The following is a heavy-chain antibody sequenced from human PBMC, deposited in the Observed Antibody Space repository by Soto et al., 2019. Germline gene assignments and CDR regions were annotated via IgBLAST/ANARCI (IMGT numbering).Heavy chain of an antibody. D-gene: IGHD1-1*01. V-gene: IGHV4-31*03. CDR1: GDAIYIGGYY. CDR2: IYHTGKT. Sequence: SETLSLTCTVSGDAIYIGGYYWTWIRQHPGKGLEWIGYIYHTGKTYYNPSLESRVTISVDTSKDQFSLKLSSVTAADTAVYYCARETPLRQQPFDPWGQGTLVTVSS. CDR3: ARETPLRQQPFDP. J-gene: IGHJ5*02.